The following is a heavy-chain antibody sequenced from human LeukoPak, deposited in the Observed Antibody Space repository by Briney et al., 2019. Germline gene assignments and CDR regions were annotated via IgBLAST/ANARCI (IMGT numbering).Heavy chain of an antibody. V-gene: IGHV4-59*01. CDR3: AGPDVDYFDY. Sequence: SETLSLTCAVSGGSISSYYWSWIRQPPGKGLEWIGYIYYSGTTNYNPSLKSRVTISVDTSKNQFSLKLSSVTAADTAVYYCAGPDVDYFDYWGQGTLVTVSS. CDR1: GGSISSYY. J-gene: IGHJ4*02. D-gene: IGHD3-16*01. CDR2: IYYSGTT.